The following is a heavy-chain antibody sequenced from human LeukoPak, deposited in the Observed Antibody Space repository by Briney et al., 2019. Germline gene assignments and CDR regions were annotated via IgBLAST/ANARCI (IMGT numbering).Heavy chain of an antibody. V-gene: IGHV3-11*04. CDR1: GFTFSDYY. Sequence: PGGSLRLSCAASGFTFSDYYMSWIRQAPGKGLEWVSYISSSSSTIYYADSVKGRFTISRDNAKNSLYLQMNSLRAEDTAVYYCARDGYYDILTGYYKRKFDYWGQGTLVTVSS. CDR3: ARDGYYDILTGYYKRKFDY. J-gene: IGHJ4*02. CDR2: ISSSSSTI. D-gene: IGHD3-9*01.